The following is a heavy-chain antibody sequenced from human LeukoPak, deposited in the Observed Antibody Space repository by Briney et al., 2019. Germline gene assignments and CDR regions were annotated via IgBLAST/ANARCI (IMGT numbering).Heavy chain of an antibody. CDR2: ISSSSGYK. V-gene: IGHV3-21*01. Sequence: GGSLRLSCAASGFSFSSFSMNWVRQAPGKGLEWVSSISSSSGYKYYADSMKGRFTVSRDNANNSLYLQMNSLRVEDTAVYFCAREGLAAAGLDYWGQGTLVTVSS. D-gene: IGHD6-13*01. CDR3: AREGLAAAGLDY. CDR1: GFSFSSFS. J-gene: IGHJ4*02.